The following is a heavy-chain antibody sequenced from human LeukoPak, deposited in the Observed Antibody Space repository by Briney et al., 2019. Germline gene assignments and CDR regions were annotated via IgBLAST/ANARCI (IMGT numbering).Heavy chain of an antibody. CDR2: IKQDGSEK. V-gene: IGHV3-7*01. CDR1: GFTFSSYS. Sequence: GGSLRLSCAASGFTFSSYSMNWVRQAPGKGLEWVANIKQDGSEKYYVDSVKGRFTISRDNAKNSLYLQMNSLRAEDTAVYYCARAYEDFDYWGQGTLVTVSS. D-gene: IGHD5-12*01. J-gene: IGHJ4*02. CDR3: ARAYEDFDY.